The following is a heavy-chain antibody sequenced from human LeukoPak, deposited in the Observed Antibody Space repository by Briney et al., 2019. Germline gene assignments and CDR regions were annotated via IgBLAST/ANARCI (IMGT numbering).Heavy chain of an antibody. CDR1: GYSFTSYW. J-gene: IGHJ6*02. CDR3: ARRGSGYYPYYYYGMDV. CDR2: IYPGDSDT. Sequence: GESLKISCKGSGYSFTSYWIGWVRQMPGKGLEWMGIIYPGDSDTRYSPSFQGQVAISADKSISTAYLQWSSLKASDTAMYYCARRGSGYYPYYYYGMDVWGQGTTVTDSS. D-gene: IGHD3-22*01. V-gene: IGHV5-51*01.